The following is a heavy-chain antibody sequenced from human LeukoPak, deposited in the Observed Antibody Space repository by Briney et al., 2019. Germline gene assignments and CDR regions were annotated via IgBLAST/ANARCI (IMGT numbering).Heavy chain of an antibody. CDR1: GGSISSGDYY. CDR2: IYYSGST. CDR3: ARRVVTGYNWFHP. J-gene: IGHJ5*02. D-gene: IGHD2-21*02. Sequence: SQTLSLTCTVSGGSISSGDYYWSWIRQPPGKGLEWIGYIYYSGSTYYNPSLKSRVTISVDTSKNQFSLKLSSVTAADTAVYYWARRVVTGYNWFHPWGQGTLVTVSS. V-gene: IGHV4-30-4*01.